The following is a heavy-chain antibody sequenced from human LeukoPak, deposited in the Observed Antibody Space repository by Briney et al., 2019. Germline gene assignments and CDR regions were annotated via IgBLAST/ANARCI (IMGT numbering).Heavy chain of an antibody. CDR2: INPYSGDT. J-gene: IGHJ4*02. CDR3: ARGGRSGWYYFDY. V-gene: IGHV1-2*02. CDR1: VYTFTRYY. D-gene: IGHD6-19*01. Sequence: GSSVKVSCKASVYTFTRYYMHLLRQAPGQGLEWMGWINPYSGDTNYAQKFQGRVTMTRDTSINTAYMELSRLRSDDTAVYYCARGGRSGWYYFDYWGQGTLVTVSS.